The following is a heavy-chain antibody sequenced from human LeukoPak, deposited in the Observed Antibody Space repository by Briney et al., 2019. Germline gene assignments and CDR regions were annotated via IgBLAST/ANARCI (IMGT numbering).Heavy chain of an antibody. Sequence: GSLRLSCAASGFTFSNAWISCVRQPPGKGLEWVGRIKSKTDGGTTYYAAPVKGRFTISRDDSKNTLYLQMNSLKTEDTAVYYCTTDVPPNWFDPWGQGTLVTVSS. CDR3: TTDVPPNWFDP. CDR1: GFTFSNAW. D-gene: IGHD2-2*01. V-gene: IGHV3-15*01. CDR2: IKSKTDGGTT. J-gene: IGHJ5*02.